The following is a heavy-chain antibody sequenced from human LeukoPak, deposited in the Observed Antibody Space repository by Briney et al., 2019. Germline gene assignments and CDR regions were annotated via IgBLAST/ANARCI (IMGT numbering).Heavy chain of an antibody. CDR3: ARDRSTTLFDY. Sequence: GGSLSLSCAASGFTFSSYGLHWVRQAPGKGLEWVAMIWYDGSNTYYADSVKGRFTISRDNSKNTLFLQMDSLRAEDTAVYYCARDRSTTLFDYWGQGTLVTVSS. D-gene: IGHD5/OR15-5a*01. CDR2: IWYDGSNT. CDR1: GFTFSSYG. J-gene: IGHJ4*02. V-gene: IGHV3-33*08.